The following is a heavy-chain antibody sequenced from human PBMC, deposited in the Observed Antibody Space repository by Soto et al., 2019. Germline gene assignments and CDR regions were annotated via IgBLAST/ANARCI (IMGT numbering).Heavy chain of an antibody. J-gene: IGHJ5*02. V-gene: IGHV4-59*01. CDR2: IYYSGST. CDR1: GGSISRYY. Sequence: SETLSLTCTVSGGSISRYYWNWIRQPPGKGLEWIGYIYYSGSTNYNPSLKSRVTISVDTSKNQFSLKLSSVTAADTAVYYCARDPGSGSYYGWFGPWGQGTLVTVSS. CDR3: ARDPGSGSYYGWFGP. D-gene: IGHD3-10*01.